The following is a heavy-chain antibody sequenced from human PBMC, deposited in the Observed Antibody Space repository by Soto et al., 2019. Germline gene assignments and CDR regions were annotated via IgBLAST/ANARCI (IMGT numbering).Heavy chain of an antibody. CDR3: ARGCYYGSGSYYVVYYYYGMDV. CDR2: INHSGST. CDR1: GGSFSGYY. D-gene: IGHD3-10*01. J-gene: IGHJ6*02. Sequence: SETLSLTCAVYGGSFSGYYWSWIRQPPGKGLEWIGEINHSGSTNYNPSLKSRVTISVDTSKNQFSLKLSSVTAADTAVYYCARGCYYGSGSYYVVYYYYGMDVWGQGTTVTAP. V-gene: IGHV4-34*01.